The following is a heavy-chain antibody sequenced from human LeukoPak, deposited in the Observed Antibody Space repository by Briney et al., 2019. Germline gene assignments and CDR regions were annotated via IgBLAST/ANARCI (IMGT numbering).Heavy chain of an antibody. CDR2: VYTSGNT. CDR1: GGSISNYY. J-gene: IGHJ4*02. V-gene: IGHV4-4*07. D-gene: IGHD6-19*01. Sequence: SETLSLTCTVSGGSISNYYWTWIRQPAGKGLEWIGRVYTSGNTNYNFSLKSRVTMSIDTSKNQFSLKLTSVTAADTAVYYCARGRYGYSSGWYFDYWGQGTLVTVSS. CDR3: ARGRYGYSSGWYFDY.